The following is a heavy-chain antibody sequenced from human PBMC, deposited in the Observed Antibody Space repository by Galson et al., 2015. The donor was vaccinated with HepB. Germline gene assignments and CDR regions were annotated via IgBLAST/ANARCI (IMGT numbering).Heavy chain of an antibody. Sequence: SVKVSCKASGGTFSSYAISWVRQAPGQGLEWMGGIIPILGIANYAQKFQGRVTITADKSTSTAYMELSSLRSEDTAVYYCAREDLSTMVQGAGGYYMDVWGKGTTVTVSS. J-gene: IGHJ6*03. CDR3: AREDLSTMVQGAGGYYMDV. V-gene: IGHV1-69*10. D-gene: IGHD3-10*01. CDR2: IIPILGIA. CDR1: GGTFSSYA.